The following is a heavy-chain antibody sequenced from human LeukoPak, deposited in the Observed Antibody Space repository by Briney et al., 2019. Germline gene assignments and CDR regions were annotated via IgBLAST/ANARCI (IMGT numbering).Heavy chain of an antibody. J-gene: IGHJ4*02. CDR3: AKDSLVGATPFIFDY. Sequence: GGSLRLSCAASGFTFSSYAMSWVRQAPGKGLEWVSAISGSGGSTYYADSVKGQFTISRDNSKNTLYLQMNSLRAEDTAVYYCAKDSLVGATPFIFDYWGQGTLVTVSS. CDR2: ISGSGGST. V-gene: IGHV3-23*01. D-gene: IGHD1-26*01. CDR1: GFTFSSYA.